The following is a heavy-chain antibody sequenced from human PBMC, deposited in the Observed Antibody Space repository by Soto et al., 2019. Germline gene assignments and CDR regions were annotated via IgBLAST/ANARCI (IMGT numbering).Heavy chain of an antibody. J-gene: IGHJ6*02. Sequence: QVQLQESGPELVKPSQTLSLTCTVSGGTISSGGYYWTWIRQHPGKGLEWIGYNYYSGITYYNPSLKSRVTISLDTSKNQFSLKLSSVTAADTAVYYCARGSSIAGLYYGMDVWGQGTTVTVSS. CDR1: GGTISSGGYY. D-gene: IGHD6-6*01. CDR3: ARGSSIAGLYYGMDV. V-gene: IGHV4-31*03. CDR2: NYYSGIT.